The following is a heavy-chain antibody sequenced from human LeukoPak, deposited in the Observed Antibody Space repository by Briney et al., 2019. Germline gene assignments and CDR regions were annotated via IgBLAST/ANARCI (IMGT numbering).Heavy chain of an antibody. CDR1: GFTVSSNY. Sequence: GGSLRLSCAASGFTVSSNYMSWVRQAPGKGLEWVSVIYSGGDTYYSDAVEERFTISRDNSKNKEYLQMNSLRAEDTAVYYCAKDRQYYDFWSALLTFDYWGQGTLVTVSS. J-gene: IGHJ4*02. D-gene: IGHD3-3*01. V-gene: IGHV3-53*01. CDR3: AKDRQYYDFWSALLTFDY. CDR2: IYSGGDT.